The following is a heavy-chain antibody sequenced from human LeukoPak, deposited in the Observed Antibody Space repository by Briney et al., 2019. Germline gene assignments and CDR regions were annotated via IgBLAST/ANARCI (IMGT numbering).Heavy chain of an antibody. D-gene: IGHD6-13*01. V-gene: IGHV3-53*01. CDR2: IYSGGST. J-gene: IGHJ4*02. CDR3: ARGENWQQLVQF. Sequence: GRSLRLSCAASGFTVSSNYMSWVRQAPGKGLEWVSIIYSGGSTYYAGSVKGRFTISRDNSRNTLYLQMNSLTAEDTAVYHCARGENWQQLVQFWGQGTLVTVSS. CDR1: GFTVSSNY.